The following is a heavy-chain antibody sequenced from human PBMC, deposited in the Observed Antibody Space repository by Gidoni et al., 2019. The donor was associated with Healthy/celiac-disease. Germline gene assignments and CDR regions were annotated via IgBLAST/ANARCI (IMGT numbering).Heavy chain of an antibody. CDR3: AKDRLLGEYYYYYGMDV. Sequence: QVQLVESGGGGVQPGGCLRPTWAAAGINVGSSGMHWVRQAPGKGLEWVSFIRYDGSNKYYADSVKGRFTISRDNSKNTLYLQMNSLRAEDTAVYYCAKDRLLGEYYYYYGMDVWGQGTTVTVSS. V-gene: IGHV3-30*02. CDR1: GINVGSSG. J-gene: IGHJ6*02. CDR2: IRYDGSNK. D-gene: IGHD3-10*01.